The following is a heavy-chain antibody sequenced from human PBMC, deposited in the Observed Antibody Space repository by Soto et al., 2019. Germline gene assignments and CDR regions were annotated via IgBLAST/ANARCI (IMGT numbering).Heavy chain of an antibody. CDR2: ISYDGSNK. Sequence: LRLSCAASGFTFSSYGMHWVRQAPGKGLEWVAVISYDGSNKYYADSVKGRFTISRDNSKNTPYLQMNSLRAEDTAVYYCARSIAARLNWFDPWGQGTLVTVSS. CDR3: ARSIAARLNWFDP. J-gene: IGHJ5*02. CDR1: GFTFSSYG. D-gene: IGHD6-6*01. V-gene: IGHV3-30*03.